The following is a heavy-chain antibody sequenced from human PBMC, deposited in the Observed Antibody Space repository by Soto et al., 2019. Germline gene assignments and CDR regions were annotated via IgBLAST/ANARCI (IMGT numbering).Heavy chain of an antibody. Sequence: QLQLVQSGAEVREPGSSVKVSCKASGGTFSSYTVLWVRQAPGQGLEWMGGITPTLKIAKYAEKFQGRVTITADESTSTVNMHLSSLRSEDTAVYFCARGYYSGSNPSSFDYWGQGTLVAVSS. V-gene: IGHV1-69*01. CDR1: GGTFSSYT. CDR2: ITPTLKIA. CDR3: ARGYYSGSNPSSFDY. D-gene: IGHD1-26*01. J-gene: IGHJ4*02.